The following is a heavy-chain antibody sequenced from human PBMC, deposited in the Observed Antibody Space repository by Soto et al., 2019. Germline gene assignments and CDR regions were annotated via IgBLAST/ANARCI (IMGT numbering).Heavy chain of an antibody. J-gene: IGHJ4*02. Sequence: TSETLSLTCTVSGGSISSSSYYWGWIRQPPGKGLEWIGSIYYSGSTYYNPSLKSRVTISVDTSKNQFSLKLSSVTAADTALYYCARLTLVFIAESYFDYWGQGTLVTVSS. CDR2: IYYSGST. D-gene: IGHD6-13*01. CDR1: GGSISSSSYY. V-gene: IGHV4-39*01. CDR3: ARLTLVFIAESYFDY.